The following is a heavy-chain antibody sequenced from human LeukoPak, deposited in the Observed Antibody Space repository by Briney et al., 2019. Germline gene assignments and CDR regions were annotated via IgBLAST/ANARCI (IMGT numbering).Heavy chain of an antibody. Sequence: GGSLRLSCATSGFTFSNYAMSWIRQGPGKGLEWVSYISSSGSTIFYANSVKGRFTVSRDNAKNSLYLQMNSLRAEDTAVYYCARVNGYSGYDYSDYFDYWGQGTLVTVSS. D-gene: IGHD5-12*01. CDR2: ISSSGSTI. CDR3: ARVNGYSGYDYSDYFDY. V-gene: IGHV3-11*01. CDR1: GFTFSNYA. J-gene: IGHJ4*02.